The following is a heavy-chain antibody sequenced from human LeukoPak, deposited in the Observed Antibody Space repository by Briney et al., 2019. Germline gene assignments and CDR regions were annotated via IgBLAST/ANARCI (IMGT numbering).Heavy chain of an antibody. CDR3: ASSPPYSSGWYNLEYFQH. CDR1: GGSFSGYY. CDR2: IYTSGST. D-gene: IGHD6-19*01. Sequence: SETLSLTCAVYGGSFSGYYWSWIRQPAGKGLEWIGRIYTSGSTNYNPSLKSRVTMLVDTSKNQFSLKLSSVTAADTAVYYCASSPPYSSGWYNLEYFQHWGQGTLVTVSS. V-gene: IGHV4-59*10. J-gene: IGHJ1*01.